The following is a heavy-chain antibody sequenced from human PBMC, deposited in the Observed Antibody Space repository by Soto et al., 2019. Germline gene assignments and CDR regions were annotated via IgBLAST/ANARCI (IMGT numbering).Heavy chain of an antibody. CDR2: IYYSGST. D-gene: IGHD3-10*01. CDR3: ARGNSMVPKYYFDY. V-gene: IGHV4-59*01. Sequence: SETLSLTCTVSCGSISSYYWSWIRQPPGKGLEWIGYIYYSGSTNYNPSLKSRVTISVDTSKNQFSLKLSSVTAADTAVYYCARGNSMVPKYYFDYWGQGTLVTVSS. CDR1: CGSISSYY. J-gene: IGHJ4*02.